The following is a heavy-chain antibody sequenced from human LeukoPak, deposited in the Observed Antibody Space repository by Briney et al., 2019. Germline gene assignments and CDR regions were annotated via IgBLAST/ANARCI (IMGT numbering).Heavy chain of an antibody. CDR1: GFTFDNYG. J-gene: IGHJ6*03. CDR3: ARVLSYYYYYMDV. Sequence: GGSLRLSCAASGFTFDNYGMSWVRQAPGKWLEWVSGINWNGDSTGYADSVKGRFTISRDNAKNSLHLQMNSLRAEDTALYYCARVLSYYYYYMDVWGKGTTVTVSS. CDR2: INWNGDST. V-gene: IGHV3-20*04.